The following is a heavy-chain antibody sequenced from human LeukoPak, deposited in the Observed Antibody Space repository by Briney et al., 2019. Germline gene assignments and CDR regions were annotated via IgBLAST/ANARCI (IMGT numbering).Heavy chain of an antibody. J-gene: IGHJ3*02. CDR1: GGSVSSYF. V-gene: IGHV4-4*07. D-gene: IGHD2-2*02. CDR3: AREGVVVPAAIPNDAFDI. Sequence: SETLSLTCTVSGGSVSSYFWSWIRQPAGKGLEWIGRIYTSGSTNYNPSLKRRVTMSVDTSKNQFSLKLSSATAADTAVYYCAREGVVVPAAIPNDAFDIWGQGTMVTVSS. CDR2: IYTSGST.